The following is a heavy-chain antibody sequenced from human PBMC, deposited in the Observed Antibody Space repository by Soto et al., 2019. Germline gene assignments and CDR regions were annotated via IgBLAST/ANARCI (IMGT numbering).Heavy chain of an antibody. CDR3: ARDLGYSGYDPPWFDP. V-gene: IGHV1-3*01. D-gene: IGHD5-12*01. Sequence: ASVKVSCKASGYTFTSYAMHWVRQAPGQRLEWMGWINAGNGNTKYSQKFQGRVTITRDTSASTAYMELSSLRSEDTAVYYCARDLGYSGYDPPWFDPWGQGTLVTVSS. J-gene: IGHJ5*02. CDR2: INAGNGNT. CDR1: GYTFTSYA.